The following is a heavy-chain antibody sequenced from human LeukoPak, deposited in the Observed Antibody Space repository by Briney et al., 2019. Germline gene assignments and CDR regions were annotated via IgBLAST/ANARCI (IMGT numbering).Heavy chain of an antibody. CDR2: ISSTSNYI. J-gene: IGHJ4*02. CDR3: ARETPLAVAGTYAFDY. D-gene: IGHD6-19*01. CDR1: GFTFSTYS. Sequence: GGSLRLSRAASGFTFSTYSMNWVRQAPGKGLEWVSSISSTSNYIYYADSVKGRFTISRDNAKNSLYLQMNSLRAEDTAVYYCARETPLAVAGTYAFDYWGQGTLVTVSS. V-gene: IGHV3-21*01.